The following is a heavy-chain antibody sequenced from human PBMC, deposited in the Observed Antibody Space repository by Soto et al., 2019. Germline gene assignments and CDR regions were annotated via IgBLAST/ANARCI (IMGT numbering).Heavy chain of an antibody. CDR1: GGSISTAAYS. J-gene: IGHJ4*02. V-gene: IGHV4-30-2*01. Sequence: PSATLSLTCPGSGGSISTAAYSWSWIRQPPGKGLEWIGYIYPSGMPFYNPSLRSRVTISIDRSNDQFSLNLKSVTAADTAVYYCARERGGYGLFDSWGQGTLVTVSA. CDR3: ARERGGYGLFDS. D-gene: IGHD5-18*01. CDR2: IYPSGMP.